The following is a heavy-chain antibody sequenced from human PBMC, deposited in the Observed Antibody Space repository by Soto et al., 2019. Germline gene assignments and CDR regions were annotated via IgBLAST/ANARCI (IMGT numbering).Heavy chain of an antibody. CDR2: IYSGGST. J-gene: IGHJ5*02. Sequence: EVQLVESGGGLIQPGGSLRLSCAASGFIVSRNYLTWVRQAPGKGLQWVSVIYSGGSTYYADSVKGRFTISRDNSKNTLYLQMNNLRVEDTAVYFCATDPYGGNSLMGSWGQGTLVTVAS. D-gene: IGHD4-17*01. CDR3: ATDPYGGNSLMGS. V-gene: IGHV3-53*01. CDR1: GFIVSRNY.